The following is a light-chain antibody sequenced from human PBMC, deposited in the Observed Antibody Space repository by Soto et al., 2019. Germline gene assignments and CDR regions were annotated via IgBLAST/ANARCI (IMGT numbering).Light chain of an antibody. Sequence: DIHMTHSPSTLSASLGDRVTITFRASQSISSWLAWYQQKPGKAPKLLIYDASSLESGVPSRFSGSGSGTEFTLTISSLQPDDFATYYCQQYNSYPITFGQGTRLETK. CDR3: QQYNSYPIT. CDR1: QSISSW. J-gene: IGKJ5*01. V-gene: IGKV1-5*01. CDR2: DAS.